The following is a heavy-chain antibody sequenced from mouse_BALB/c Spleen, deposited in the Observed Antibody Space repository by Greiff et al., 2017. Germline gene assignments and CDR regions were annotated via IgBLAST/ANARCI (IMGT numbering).Heavy chain of an antibody. V-gene: IGHV5-17*02. CDR3: ARSPYYYDLYWYFEV. D-gene: IGHD2-4*01. CDR1: GFTFSSFG. CDR2: ISSGSSTI. J-gene: IGHJ1*01. Sequence: EVMVVESGGGLVQPGGSRKLSCAASGFTFSSFGMHWVRQAPEKGLEWVAYISSGSSTIYYADTVKGRFTISRDNPKNTLFLQMTSRMSEDTAKYYCARSPYYYDLYWYFEVWGAGNTVTGSA.